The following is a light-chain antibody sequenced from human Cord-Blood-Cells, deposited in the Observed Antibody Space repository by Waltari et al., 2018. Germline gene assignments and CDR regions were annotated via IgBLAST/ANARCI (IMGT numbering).Light chain of an antibody. CDR2: DVR. CDR1: SSDVGGYNY. V-gene: IGLV2-14*03. Sequence: QSALTQPASVSGSPGQSITISCTGTSSDVGGYNYVSWYQQHPGKAPKLMIYDVRNRPSGVSNRFAGSKSGSTASLTISGLQAEDEADYYCSSYTSSSTWVFGGGTKLTVL. J-gene: IGLJ3*02. CDR3: SSYTSSSTWV.